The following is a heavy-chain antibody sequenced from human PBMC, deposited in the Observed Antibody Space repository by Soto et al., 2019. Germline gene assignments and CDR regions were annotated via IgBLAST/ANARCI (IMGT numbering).Heavy chain of an antibody. V-gene: IGHV3-30*18. J-gene: IGHJ3*02. CDR1: GFTFSSYG. CDR3: AKDRYASSGYPDAFDI. CDR2: ISYDGSNK. Sequence: QVQLVESGGGVVQPGRSLRLSCAASGFTFSSYGMHWVRQAPGKGLEWVAVISYDGSNKYYADSVKGRFTISRDNSKNTLYLQLNSLRAEDTAVYYCAKDRYASSGYPDAFDIWGQGTMVTVSS. D-gene: IGHD3-22*01.